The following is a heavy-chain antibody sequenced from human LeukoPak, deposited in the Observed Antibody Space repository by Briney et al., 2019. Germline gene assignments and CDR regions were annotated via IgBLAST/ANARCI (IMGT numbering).Heavy chain of an antibody. CDR3: AKNYRHSSSSLYFDY. CDR1: GFTFSSYG. J-gene: IGHJ4*02. V-gene: IGHV3-30*02. CDR2: IRYDGSNK. Sequence: GGSLRLSCAASGFTFSSYGMHWVRQAPGKGLEWVAFIRYDGSNKYYADSVKGRFTISRDNSKNTLYLQMNSLRAEDTAVYYCAKNYRHSSSSLYFDYWGRGTLVTVSS. D-gene: IGHD6-6*01.